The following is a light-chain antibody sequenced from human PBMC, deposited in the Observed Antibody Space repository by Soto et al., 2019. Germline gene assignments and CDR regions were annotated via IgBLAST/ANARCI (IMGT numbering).Light chain of an antibody. CDR1: SSDVGGYNY. CDR3: SSHTSYSTRV. CDR2: EVS. V-gene: IGLV2-14*01. Sequence: QSVLTQPASVSGSPGQSIAISCTGTSSDVGGYNYVSWYQQHPDKAPKLMIHEVSNRPSGISDRFSGSKSGNTASLTISGLQADDEADYYCSSHTSYSTRVFGTGTKHTVL. J-gene: IGLJ1*01.